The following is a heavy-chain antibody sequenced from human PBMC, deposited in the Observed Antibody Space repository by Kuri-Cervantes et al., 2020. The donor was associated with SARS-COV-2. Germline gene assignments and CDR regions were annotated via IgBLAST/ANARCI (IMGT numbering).Heavy chain of an antibody. J-gene: IGHJ3*02. D-gene: IGHD6-19*01. V-gene: IGHV3-30*02. Sequence: GESLKISCAASGFTFSSYWMSWVRQAPGKGLEWVAFIRYDGSNKYYADSVKGRFTISRDNSKNTLYLQMNSLRAEDTAVYYCAKDSPGIAVAEAFDIWGQGTMVTVSS. CDR2: IRYDGSNK. CDR1: GFTFSSYW. CDR3: AKDSPGIAVAEAFDI.